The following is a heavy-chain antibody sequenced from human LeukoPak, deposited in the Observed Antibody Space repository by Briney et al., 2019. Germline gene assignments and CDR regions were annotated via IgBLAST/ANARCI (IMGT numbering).Heavy chain of an antibody. CDR1: GFTFSDYY. CDR3: ARDGAVVPAAIRWFDP. J-gene: IGHJ5*02. V-gene: IGHV3-11*01. Sequence: GGSLRLSCAASGFTFSDYYMSWIRQAPGKGLEWVSYISSSGRTIYYADSVKGQFTISRDNAKNSLYLQMNSLRAEDTAVYYCARDGAVVPAAIRWFDPWGQGTLVTVSS. CDR2: ISSSGRTI. D-gene: IGHD2-2*02.